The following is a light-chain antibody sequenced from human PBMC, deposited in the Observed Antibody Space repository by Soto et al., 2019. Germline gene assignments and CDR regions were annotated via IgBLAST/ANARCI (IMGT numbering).Light chain of an antibody. CDR3: QQGSNWYT. J-gene: IGKJ2*01. CDR2: DTS. Sequence: EIVLTQSPATLSLSPGDTATLSCRASQSVDRYLAWYHEKPGQAPRLLIYDTSDRATGIPDRFSGSGSGTDFTLTISSVEPEDFAVYYCQQGSNWYTFGQGTKLEIK. CDR1: QSVDRY. V-gene: IGKV3-11*01.